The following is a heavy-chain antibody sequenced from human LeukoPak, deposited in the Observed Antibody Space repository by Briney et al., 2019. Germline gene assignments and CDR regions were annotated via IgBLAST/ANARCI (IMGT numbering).Heavy chain of an antibody. CDR1: VLSFSHYA. CDR3: AKGLYSYGNDAFDI. D-gene: IGHD5-18*01. J-gene: IGHJ3*02. Sequence: SVRLSCTACVLSFSHYAMSWLRQAPGKGLAWVSSITGSGSSTYYADSVKGRFTISRDNSKNTLYLLVNGLRAEDTAVYYCAKGLYSYGNDAFDIWGQGTMVTVSS. V-gene: IGHV3-23*01. CDR2: ITGSGSST.